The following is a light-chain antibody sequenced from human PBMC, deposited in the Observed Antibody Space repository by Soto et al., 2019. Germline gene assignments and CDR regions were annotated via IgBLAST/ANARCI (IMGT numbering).Light chain of an antibody. CDR3: LQHHSYPLA. V-gene: IGKV1-17*01. CDR2: AAS. CDR1: QGIRNA. J-gene: IGKJ4*01. Sequence: DIQMTQSPSSLSASVGDRVTITCRASQGIRNALGWYQQKPGKAPKRLIYAASSLQSGVPSRFSGSGSGTEFTLTISSLQPEDLVTYYCLQHHSYPLAFGGGTKVEIK.